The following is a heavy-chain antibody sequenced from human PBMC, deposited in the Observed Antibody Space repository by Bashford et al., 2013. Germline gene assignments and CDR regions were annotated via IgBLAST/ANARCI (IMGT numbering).Heavy chain of an antibody. CDR3: ARAISKDYDSSGYFDY. V-gene: IGHV5-51*01. J-gene: IGHJ4*02. D-gene: IGHD3-22*01. Sequence: WVRQMPGKGLEWMGIIFPGDSDTRYSPSFKGQVTISADKSITTAYLQWRSLKASDTAMYYCARAISKDYDSSGYFDYWGQGTLVTVSS. CDR2: IFPGDSDT.